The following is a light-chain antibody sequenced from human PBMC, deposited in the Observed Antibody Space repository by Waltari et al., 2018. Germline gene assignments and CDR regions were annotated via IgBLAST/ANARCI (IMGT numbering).Light chain of an antibody. CDR3: QQHNSYPPT. CDR2: AAS. V-gene: IGKV1-12*01. CDR1: QGVSNW. J-gene: IGKJ1*01. Sequence: DIQMTQSPSSLSASLGDRVSITCQASQGVSNWLAWYQQKPGKAPKLLIYAASSLQSGVPSRFTGSGSGTKFTLTMSSLQPEDFATYYCQQHNSYPPTFGQGTKVEIK.